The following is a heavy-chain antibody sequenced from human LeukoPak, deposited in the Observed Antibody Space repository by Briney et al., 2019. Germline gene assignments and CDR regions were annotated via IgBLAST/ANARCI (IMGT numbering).Heavy chain of an antibody. J-gene: IGHJ3*02. V-gene: IGHV3-66*04. CDR1: GFTVSSNY. CDR3: ASHDYGDYGHAFDI. D-gene: IGHD4-17*01. Sequence: GGSLRLSCATSGFTVSSNYMSWVRQAPRKGLEWVSVIYSGGSTYYADSVKGRFTISRDNSENTLYLQMNSLRAEDTAVYYCASHDYGDYGHAFDIWGQGTMVTVSS. CDR2: IYSGGST.